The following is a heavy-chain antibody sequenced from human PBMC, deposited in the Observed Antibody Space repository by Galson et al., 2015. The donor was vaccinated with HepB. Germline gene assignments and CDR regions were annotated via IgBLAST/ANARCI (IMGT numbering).Heavy chain of an antibody. V-gene: IGHV3-21*01. CDR1: GFTFSSYS. CDR3: AREAEINWFDP. J-gene: IGHJ5*02. Sequence: SLRLSCAASGFTFSSYSMNWVRQAPGKGLEWVSSISSSSSYIYYADSVKGRFTTSRDNAKNSLYLQMNSLRAEDTAVYYCAREAEINWFDPWGQGTLVTVSS. D-gene: IGHD1-14*01. CDR2: ISSSSSYI.